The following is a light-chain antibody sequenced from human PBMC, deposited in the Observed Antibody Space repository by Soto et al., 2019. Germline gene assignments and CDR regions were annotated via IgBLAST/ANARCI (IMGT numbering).Light chain of an antibody. Sequence: QPVLTQPPSASGTPGQRVPISCSGSTSNIGNNYVCWFQQLPGTAPKLLIYRNNQRPSGVPDRFSGSKSGTSASLAISGLRSEDEADYYCAAWDDSLNGVVFGGGTKLTVL. V-gene: IGLV1-47*01. J-gene: IGLJ3*02. CDR3: AAWDDSLNGVV. CDR1: TSNIGNNY. CDR2: RNN.